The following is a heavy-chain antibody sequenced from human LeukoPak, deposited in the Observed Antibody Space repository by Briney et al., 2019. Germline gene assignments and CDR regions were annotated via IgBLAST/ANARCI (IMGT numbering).Heavy chain of an antibody. V-gene: IGHV1-18*01. Sequence: ASVKVSCKTSGYTFTDYGISWVRQAPGQGLEWMGWISVYNVNTNYAQKFQGRVTMTRDTSTNTVYMELTSLTSDDTAVYFCARDEIFGVGTHFDYWGRGTLVTVSS. CDR2: ISVYNVNT. J-gene: IGHJ4*02. CDR1: GYTFTDYG. CDR3: ARDEIFGVGTHFDY. D-gene: IGHD3-3*01.